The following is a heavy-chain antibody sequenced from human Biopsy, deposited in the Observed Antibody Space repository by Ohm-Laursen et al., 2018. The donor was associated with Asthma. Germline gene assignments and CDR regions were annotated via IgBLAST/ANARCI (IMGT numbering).Heavy chain of an antibody. CDR2: IMTVFGTK. CDR1: GGTFSNFA. Sequence: SVKVSCKAPGGTFSNFAISWGRQAPGQGLEWLGGIMTVFGTKNYAKKLQGRVNITADESTSTAYMEVTSLRSEDTAIYYCARCQVGYSSGWSLLLKKIYYSGMDVWGQGTAVTVSS. D-gene: IGHD6-19*01. J-gene: IGHJ6*02. CDR3: ARCQVGYSSGWSLLLKKIYYSGMDV. V-gene: IGHV1-69*13.